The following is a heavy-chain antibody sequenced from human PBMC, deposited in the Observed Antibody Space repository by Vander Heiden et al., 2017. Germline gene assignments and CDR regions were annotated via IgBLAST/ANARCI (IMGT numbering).Heavy chain of an antibody. CDR1: GGSFSGYY. CDR2: ISHSGST. J-gene: IGHJ4*02. D-gene: IGHD3-16*01. CDR3: ARGRGSRVGPHYYLDY. V-gene: IGHV4-34*01. Sequence: VQLQQWGAGLLKPSATLSLTCALYGGSFSGYYWNWIRQPPGKGLEWIGEISHSGSTKQNPSLKSRVTISVDTSKNQFALQLSSLPAAATDVYHCARGRGSRVGPHYYLDYWGQGTMGTVSS.